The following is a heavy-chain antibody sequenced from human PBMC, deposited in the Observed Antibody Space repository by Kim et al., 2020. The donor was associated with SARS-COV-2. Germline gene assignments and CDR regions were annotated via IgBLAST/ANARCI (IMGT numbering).Heavy chain of an antibody. J-gene: IGHJ6*03. D-gene: IGHD1-26*01. Sequence: GGSLRLSCAASGFTFSSYAMSWVRQAPGKGLEWVSAISGSGGSTYYADSVKGRFTISRDNSKNTLYLQMNSLRAEDTAVYYCAKGLRWELLTHYYYYYYMDVWGKGTTVTVSS. V-gene: IGHV3-23*01. CDR2: ISGSGGST. CDR1: GFTFSSYA. CDR3: AKGLRWELLTHYYYYYYMDV.